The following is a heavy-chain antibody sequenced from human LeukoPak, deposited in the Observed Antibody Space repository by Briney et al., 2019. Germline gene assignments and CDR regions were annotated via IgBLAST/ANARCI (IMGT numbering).Heavy chain of an antibody. Sequence: SETLSLTCTVTGGSISGYHWNWIRQSPGKGLEWIANIYYTGNADYNPSLKSRVTISVDTSKNEISLILSSVTAADTAVYYCARKTYCSGGRCYGENWFDPWGQGALVTVSS. D-gene: IGHD2-15*01. CDR3: ARKTYCSGGRCYGENWFDP. CDR1: GGSISGYH. J-gene: IGHJ5*02. V-gene: IGHV4-59*08. CDR2: IYYTGNA.